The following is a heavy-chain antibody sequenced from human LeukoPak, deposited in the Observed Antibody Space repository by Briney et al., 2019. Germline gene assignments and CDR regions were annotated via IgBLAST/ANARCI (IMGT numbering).Heavy chain of an antibody. D-gene: IGHD3-10*01. V-gene: IGHV3-66*01. CDR1: GFTVSTNY. J-gene: IGHJ4*02. CDR3: ASILRSSSGYYFDY. CDR2: IYSGDTT. Sequence: GGSLRLSCAASGFTVSTNYMSWVRQAPGKGLEWVSVIYSGDTTFYADCVRGKFTISRDNSKNTLYLQMNSLRAEDTAVYYCASILRSSSGYYFDYWGQGTLVTVSS.